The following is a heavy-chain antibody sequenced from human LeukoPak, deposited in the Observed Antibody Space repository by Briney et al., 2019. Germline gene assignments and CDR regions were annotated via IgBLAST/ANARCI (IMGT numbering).Heavy chain of an antibody. D-gene: IGHD5-18*01. V-gene: IGHV3-49*03. CDR2: IRKKVYGGTP. Sequence: GGSLRLSCTVSGFTFGDFAVSWFRQAPGKGLEWVGFIRKKVYGGTPEYAASVKGRFTISRDDSKSIAYLQMNRPQVEDTAMYYCARDGYGPDAFDVWGQGTMVTVSS. CDR3: ARDGYGPDAFDV. CDR1: GFTFGDFA. J-gene: IGHJ3*01.